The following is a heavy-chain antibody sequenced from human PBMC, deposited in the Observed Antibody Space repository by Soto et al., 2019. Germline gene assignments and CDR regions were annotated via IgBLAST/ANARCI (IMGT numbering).Heavy chain of an antibody. CDR3: AREGDDYGDYKRAFDI. V-gene: IGHV3-21*01. D-gene: IGHD4-17*01. J-gene: IGHJ3*02. Sequence: EVQLVESGGGLVKPGGSLRLSCEASGFTFRSYSMNWVHQAPGKGLEGVSSISTTSSYIYYGDSVKGRFTISRDNAKNSLFLQMNSLRAEDTAIYYCAREGDDYGDYKRAFDIWGQGTTVTVSS. CDR1: GFTFRSYS. CDR2: ISTTSSYI.